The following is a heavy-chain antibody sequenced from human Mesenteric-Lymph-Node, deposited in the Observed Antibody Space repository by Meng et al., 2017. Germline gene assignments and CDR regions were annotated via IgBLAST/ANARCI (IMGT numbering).Heavy chain of an antibody. CDR2: IYHSGST. V-gene: IGHV4-39*01. J-gene: IGHJ4*02. CDR1: CGSICSIGYY. D-gene: IGHD3-10*01. Sequence: LQLQDAGTGRVKPSVTLSLPCMDSCGSICSIGYYWDWVSQPPGKGLEWIGAIYHSGSTSYNPSLQSRVTMFVDTSKNQFSLMLTSVTATDTAVYYCARRRGGSGRDCWGQGTLVTVSS. CDR3: ARRRGGSGRDC.